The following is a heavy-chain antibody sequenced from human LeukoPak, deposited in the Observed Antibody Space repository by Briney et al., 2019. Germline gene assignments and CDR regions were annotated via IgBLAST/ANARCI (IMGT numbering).Heavy chain of an antibody. CDR3: ARDLSRGYSGSSPNY. CDR2: ISAYNGNT. J-gene: IGHJ4*02. CDR1: GYTFTSYG. D-gene: IGHD5-12*01. V-gene: IGHV1-18*01. Sequence: ASVKVSCKASGYTFTSYGISWVRQAPGQRLEWMGWISAYNGNTNYAQKLQGRVTMTTDTSTSTAYMELRSLRSDDTAVYYCARDLSRGYSGSSPNYWGQGTLVTVSS.